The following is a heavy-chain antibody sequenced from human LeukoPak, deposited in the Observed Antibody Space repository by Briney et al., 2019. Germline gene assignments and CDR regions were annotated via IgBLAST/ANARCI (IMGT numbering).Heavy chain of an antibody. V-gene: IGHV4-4*07. CDR3: AREFWSSRSGNLQAFHV. CDR2: IHNNGNR. Sequence: SETLSLTCSVSGGSVSYYYWSWIRQSAGKGLEWIGRIHNNGNRNYNPSLRARVTMSVDTSKNQFSLNLTSVTAADTAVYYCAREFWSSRSGNLQAFHVWGQGTMVTVSS. CDR1: GGSVSYYY. D-gene: IGHD3-10*01. J-gene: IGHJ3*01.